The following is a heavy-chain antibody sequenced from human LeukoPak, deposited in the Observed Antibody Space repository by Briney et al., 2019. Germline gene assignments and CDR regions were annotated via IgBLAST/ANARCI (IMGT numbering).Heavy chain of an antibody. D-gene: IGHD1-20*01. Sequence: ETLSLTCTVSGGSISSYYWSWIRQPPGKGLEWIGYIYYSGSTNYNPSLKSRVAISVDTSKNQFSLKLSSVTAADTAVYYCARDRGYNWNDEPFDYWGQGTLVTVSS. CDR1: GGSISSYY. CDR2: IYYSGST. CDR3: ARDRGYNWNDEPFDY. J-gene: IGHJ4*02. V-gene: IGHV4-59*01.